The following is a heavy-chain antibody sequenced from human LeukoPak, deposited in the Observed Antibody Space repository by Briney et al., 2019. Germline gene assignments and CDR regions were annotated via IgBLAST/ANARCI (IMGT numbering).Heavy chain of an antibody. CDR1: AFTFSSYA. CDR2: ISGSGGSGGST. D-gene: IGHD7-27*01. CDR3: VKDRVTGGPYWFFDL. Sequence: GGSLRLSCAASAFTFSSYAMSWVRQAPGKGLEWVSSISGSGGSGGSTFYADSVNGRFTISRDNSKNTLYLQMNSLRAEDTAVYYCVKDRVTGGPYWFFDLWGRGTLVTVSS. V-gene: IGHV3-23*01. J-gene: IGHJ2*01.